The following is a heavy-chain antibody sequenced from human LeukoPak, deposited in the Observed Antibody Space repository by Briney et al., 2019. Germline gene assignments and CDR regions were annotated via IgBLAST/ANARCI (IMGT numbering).Heavy chain of an antibody. Sequence: SETLSLTCTVSGGSISSSSYYWGWIRQPPGKGLEWIGSIYYSGSTYYNPSLKSRVTISVDTSKNQFSLKLSSVTAADTAVYYCARSWFSTGPADYWGQGTLVTVSS. CDR1: GGSISSSSYY. CDR2: IYYSGST. CDR3: ARSWFSTGPADY. J-gene: IGHJ4*02. D-gene: IGHD6-13*01. V-gene: IGHV4-39*01.